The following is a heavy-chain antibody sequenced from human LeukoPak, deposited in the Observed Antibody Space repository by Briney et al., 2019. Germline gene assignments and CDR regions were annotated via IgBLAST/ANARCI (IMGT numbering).Heavy chain of an antibody. CDR3: ARDQGFWSGCYFDY. Sequence: ASVKVSCKASGYTFTDYYMHWVRQAPGQGLEWMGWINPNSGGTNYAQKFQGRVTMTRDTSISTAYMELSRLRSDDTAVYYCARDQGFWSGCYFDYWGQGTLVTVSS. J-gene: IGHJ4*02. CDR1: GYTFTDYY. V-gene: IGHV1-2*02. D-gene: IGHD3-3*01. CDR2: INPNSGGT.